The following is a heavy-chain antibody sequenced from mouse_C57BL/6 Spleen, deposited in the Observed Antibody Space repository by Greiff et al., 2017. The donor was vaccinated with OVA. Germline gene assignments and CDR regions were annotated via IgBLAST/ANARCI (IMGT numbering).Heavy chain of an antibody. Sequence: QVQLQQSGPELVKPGASVKISCKASGYAFSSSWMNWVKQRPGKGLEWIGRIYPGDGDTNYNGKFKGKATLTADKSSSTAYMQLSSLTSEDSAVYVCARDYGRRNYAMDDWGQGTSVTVSS. D-gene: IGHD1-1*01. J-gene: IGHJ4*01. CDR1: GYAFSSSW. CDR2: IYPGDGDT. CDR3: ARDYGRRNYAMDD. V-gene: IGHV1-82*01.